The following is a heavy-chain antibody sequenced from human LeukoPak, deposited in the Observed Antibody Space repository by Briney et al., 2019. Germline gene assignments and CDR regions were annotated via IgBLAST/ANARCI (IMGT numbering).Heavy chain of an antibody. CDR2: MNPNSGNT. J-gene: IGHJ6*03. CDR3: ARQSEYQLLSYMDV. V-gene: IGHV1-8*03. Sequence: ASVKVSCKASGYTFTSYDINWVRQATGQGLEWMGWMNPNSGNTGYAQKFQGRVTITRNTSISTAYMELSSLRSEDTAVYYCARQSEYQLLSYMDVWGKGTTVTVSS. CDR1: GYTFTSYD. D-gene: IGHD2-2*01.